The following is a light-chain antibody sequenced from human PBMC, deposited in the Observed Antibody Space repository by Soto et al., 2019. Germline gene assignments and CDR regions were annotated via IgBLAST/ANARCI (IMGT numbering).Light chain of an antibody. CDR2: ANY. J-gene: IGLJ1*01. CDR1: SSNIGAGYD. CDR3: QSYDSSLSLYV. V-gene: IGLV1-40*01. Sequence: QAVVTQPPSVSGAPGQRVTISCTGSSSNIGAGYDVHWYQQFPGAAPKLLIYANYNRPSGVPDRVSGSKSGTSASLAITGLQAEDEADYYCQSYDSSLSLYVFGNGTKVTVL.